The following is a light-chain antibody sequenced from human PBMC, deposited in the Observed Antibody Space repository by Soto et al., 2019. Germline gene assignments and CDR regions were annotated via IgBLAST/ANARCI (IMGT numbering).Light chain of an antibody. V-gene: IGLV2-14*01. Sequence: QSALTQPASVSGSPGQSITISCTGTSSDVGGYNYVSWYQQHPGKAPKLMIYGVSYRPSGVSNRFSGSKSGNTASLTISGLQDEDEADYYCSSHTPNTPVVFGGGTKLTVL. J-gene: IGLJ2*01. CDR3: SSHTPNTPVV. CDR2: GVS. CDR1: SSDVGGYNY.